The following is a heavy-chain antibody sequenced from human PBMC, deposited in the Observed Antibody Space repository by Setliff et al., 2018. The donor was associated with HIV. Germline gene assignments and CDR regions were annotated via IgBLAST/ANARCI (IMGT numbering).Heavy chain of an antibody. J-gene: IGHJ4*02. D-gene: IGHD3-22*01. CDR2: ISSDGNNK. CDR3: ARTNNNYYYDTSDYFAGYYFDS. Sequence: GGSLRLSCAASGFIFSGYDMHWVRQAPGKGLEWVALISSDGNNKYDADSVKGRFTSSRDNSKNTLYLQMNSLRAEDTAVYYCARTNNNYYYDTSDYFAGYYFDSWGQGTLVTVSS. V-gene: IGHV3-30*04. CDR1: GFIFSGYD.